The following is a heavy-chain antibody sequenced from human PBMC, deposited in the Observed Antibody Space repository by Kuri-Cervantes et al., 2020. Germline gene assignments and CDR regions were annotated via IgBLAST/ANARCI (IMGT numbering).Heavy chain of an antibody. D-gene: IGHD3-16*01. Sequence: GESLKISCAASGFIFSDYYMSWIRQAPGKGLEWVSYISSGGRTIYYADSVKGRFTISRDNAKNSLYLQMNSLRAEDTAVYYCARDRFQSRPPYYYGMDVWGQGTTVTVSS. V-gene: IGHV3-11*04. CDR1: GFIFSDYY. CDR3: ARDRFQSRPPYYYGMDV. CDR2: ISSGGRTI. J-gene: IGHJ6*02.